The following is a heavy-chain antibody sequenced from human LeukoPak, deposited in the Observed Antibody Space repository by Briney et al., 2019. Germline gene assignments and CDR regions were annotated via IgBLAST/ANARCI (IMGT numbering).Heavy chain of an antibody. V-gene: IGHV3-11*01. J-gene: IGHJ5*02. CDR3: TRGSRGGSSPGP. CDR2: ISSSGTNI. CDR1: GFTFSDYY. Sequence: GGSLRLSCAASGFTFSDYYMSWIRQAPGKGLEWVSYISSSGTNIYYEDSVKGRFIISRDNARTSLFLQMNSLRVEDTAVYYCTRGSRGGSSPGPWGQGTLVSVSS. D-gene: IGHD1-26*01.